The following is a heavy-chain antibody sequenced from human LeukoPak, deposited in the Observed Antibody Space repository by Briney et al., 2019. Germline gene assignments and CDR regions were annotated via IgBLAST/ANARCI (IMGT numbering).Heavy chain of an antibody. J-gene: IGHJ4*02. D-gene: IGHD3-10*01. Sequence: GGSLRLSCAASGFTFSSYGMHWVRQAPGKGLEWVAFMRYDGSNKYYADSVKGRFTISRDNSKNTLYLQMNSLRAEDTAVYYCAKESQDVLLWFGDGYWGQGTLVTVSS. V-gene: IGHV3-30*02. CDR2: MRYDGSNK. CDR1: GFTFSSYG. CDR3: AKESQDVLLWFGDGY.